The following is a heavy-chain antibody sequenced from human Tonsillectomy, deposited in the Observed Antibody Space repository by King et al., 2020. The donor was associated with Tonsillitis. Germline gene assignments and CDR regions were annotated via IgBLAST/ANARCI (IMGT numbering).Heavy chain of an antibody. CDR3: ATARLSSWERDWDY. CDR2: IKSDGRET. D-gene: IGHD3-16*01. Sequence: VQLVESGGGLVQTGGSLRLSCVASGFTFSDFWMHWVRQAPGKGLVWVARIKSDGRETSYADSVKGRFSISRDNARSTLHLQMNSLRVEDTAQYYCATARLSSWERDWDYWGQGTLVTVFS. CDR1: GFTFSDFW. J-gene: IGHJ4*02. V-gene: IGHV3-74*01.